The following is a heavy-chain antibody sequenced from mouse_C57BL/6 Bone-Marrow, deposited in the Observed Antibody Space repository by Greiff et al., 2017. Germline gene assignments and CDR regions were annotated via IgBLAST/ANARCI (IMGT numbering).Heavy chain of an antibody. V-gene: IGHV1-63*01. J-gene: IGHJ1*03. CDR1: GYTFTNFW. CDR3: ALWYFDV. CDR2: IYPGGGYT. Sequence: VKLVESGAELVRPGTSVKMSCKASGYTFTNFWIGWAKQRPGHGLEWIGDIYPGGGYTNYNEKFKGKATLTADKSSSTAYMQFSSLTSEDSAIYYCALWYFDVWGTGTTVTVSS.